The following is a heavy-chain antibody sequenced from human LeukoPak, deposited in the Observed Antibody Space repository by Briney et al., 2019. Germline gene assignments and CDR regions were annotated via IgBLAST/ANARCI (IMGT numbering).Heavy chain of an antibody. CDR2: IYYSGNT. D-gene: IGHD6-13*01. CDR1: GGSISSGNCS. J-gene: IGHJ4*02. Sequence: SETQSLTCSVSGGSISSGNCSWGWIRQPPGKGLEWIGNIYYSGNTYYNSSLKSRVTIFVDMSKNQLSLKLTSVTAADTAVYYCTRRSYGSSLVYWGQGTLVTVSS. CDR3: TRRSYGSSLVY. V-gene: IGHV4-39*01.